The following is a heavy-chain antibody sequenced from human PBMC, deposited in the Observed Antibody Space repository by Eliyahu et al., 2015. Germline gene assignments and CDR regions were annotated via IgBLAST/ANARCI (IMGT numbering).Heavy chain of an antibody. D-gene: IGHD3-10*01. Sequence: QVQLQESGPGLVKPSGTLSLXCAVXGGSIRSSXXXXWVRQPPGKGLEWIGEIYHSGSTNYNPSLKSRVTISVDKSKNQFSLKLSSVTAADTAVYYCATDRPGLLWFREQVSRAFDIWGQGTMVTVSS. V-gene: IGHV4-4*02. CDR3: ATDRPGLLWFREQVSRAFDI. CDR1: GGSIRSSXX. J-gene: IGHJ3*02. CDR2: IYHSGST.